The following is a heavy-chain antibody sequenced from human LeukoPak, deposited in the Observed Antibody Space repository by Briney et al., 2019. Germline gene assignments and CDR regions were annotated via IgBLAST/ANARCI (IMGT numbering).Heavy chain of an antibody. V-gene: IGHV3-21*01. D-gene: IGHD2-2*01. J-gene: IGHJ3*02. CDR2: ISISWTYI. CDR1: GFTFSSYS. Sequence: GGSLRLSCAASGFTFSSYSMNWVRQAPGKGLEWVSSISISWTYIYYAASVKGRFTISRDNARNSLYLQMNSLRAEDTAVYYCARDSNPASWVTDAFDIWGQGTMVTVSS. CDR3: ARDSNPASWVTDAFDI.